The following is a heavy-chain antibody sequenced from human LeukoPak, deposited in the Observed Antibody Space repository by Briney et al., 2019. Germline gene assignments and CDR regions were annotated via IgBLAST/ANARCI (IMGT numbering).Heavy chain of an antibody. CDR2: VYRTGDT. CDR3: AGKDGTSASFDY. CDR1: GAYINSGAQY. D-gene: IGHD5-24*01. V-gene: IGHV4-31*03. Sequence: PSETLSLTCTVSGAYINSGAQYWGWIRQHPEKGLEWMGYVYRTGDTYYSPSFQSRIVMSVDTSKNQFSLRLSPVTAADTAVYFCAGKDGTSASFDYWGQGILVTVS. J-gene: IGHJ4*01.